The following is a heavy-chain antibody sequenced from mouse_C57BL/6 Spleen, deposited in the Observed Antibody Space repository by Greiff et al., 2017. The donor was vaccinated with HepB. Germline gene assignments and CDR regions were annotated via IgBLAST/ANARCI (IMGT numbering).Heavy chain of an antibody. D-gene: IGHD2-1*01. J-gene: IGHJ3*01. CDR3: ARRDYGNYWFAY. V-gene: IGHV1-55*01. CDR2: IYPGSGST. CDR1: GYTFTSYW. Sequence: VQLQQPGAELVKPGASVKMSCKASGYTFTSYWITWVKQRPGQGLEWIGDIYPGSGSTNYNEKFKSKATLTVDTASSTAYMQLRSLTSEDSAVYYCARRDYGNYWFAYWGQGTLVTVSA.